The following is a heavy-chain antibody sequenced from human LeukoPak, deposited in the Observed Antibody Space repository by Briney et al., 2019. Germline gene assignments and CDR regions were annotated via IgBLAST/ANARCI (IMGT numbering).Heavy chain of an antibody. D-gene: IGHD2-15*01. J-gene: IGHJ5*02. CDR1: GDTLRNFS. CDR2: TIPLFKTA. V-gene: IGHV1-69*05. CDR3: TPFGQKGFDP. Sequence: SVRVSCKASGDTLRNFSISWVRQAPGQGLEWVGDTIPLFKTANYAHTFQGRINIITDEAKSTPYMELTGLRSEDTAVYYCTPFGQKGFDPWGQGTLVTVSS.